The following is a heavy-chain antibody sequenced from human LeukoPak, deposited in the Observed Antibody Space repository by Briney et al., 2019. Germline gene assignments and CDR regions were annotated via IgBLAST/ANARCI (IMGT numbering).Heavy chain of an antibody. CDR3: ARFALKTPPTD. J-gene: IGHJ4*02. V-gene: IGHV3-11*06. CDR1: GFTFSDYY. CDR2: ISSSSTYI. Sequence: PGGSLRLSCAASGFTFSDYYMSWIRQAPGKGLEWVSSISSSSTYIYYADSVKGRFTISRDNAKNSLFLQMNSLRAEDTAVYYCARFALKTPPTDWGQGTLVTVSS.